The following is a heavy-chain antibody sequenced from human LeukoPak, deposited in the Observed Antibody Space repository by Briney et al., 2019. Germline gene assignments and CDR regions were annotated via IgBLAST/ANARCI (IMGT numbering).Heavy chain of an antibody. CDR1: GLTFSSYA. V-gene: IGHV3-23*01. CDR3: AKDVPYGSGSYYSGWSDAFDI. D-gene: IGHD3-10*01. J-gene: IGHJ3*02. CDR2: ISGSGGST. Sequence: QSGGSLRLSCAASGLTFSSYAMSWVRQAPGKGLEWVSAISGSGGSTYYADSVKGRFTISRDNSKNTLYLQMNSLRAEDTAVYYCAKDVPYGSGSYYSGWSDAFDIWGQGTMVTVSS.